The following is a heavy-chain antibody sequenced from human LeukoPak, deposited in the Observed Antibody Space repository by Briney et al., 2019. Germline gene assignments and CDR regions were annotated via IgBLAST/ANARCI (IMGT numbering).Heavy chain of an antibody. V-gene: IGHV3-30*04. CDR1: GFTFSSYA. D-gene: IGHD6-19*01. CDR2: ISYDGSDR. J-gene: IGHJ4*02. CDR3: AKVIAVAGYIDY. Sequence: GGSLRLSCAASGFTFSSYAVHWVRQAPGKGLEWVAIISYDGSDRYYAESVKGRFTISRDNSKNTLYLQMNSLRAEDTAVYYCAKVIAVAGYIDYWGRGTLVTVSS.